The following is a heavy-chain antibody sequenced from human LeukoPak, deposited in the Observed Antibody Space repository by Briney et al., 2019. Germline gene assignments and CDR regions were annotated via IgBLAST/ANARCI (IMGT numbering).Heavy chain of an antibody. CDR3: AKGSSWSIPYYFDY. Sequence: TGGSLRLSCAASGFTFSSYAMHWVRQAPGKGLEWVSAISGSGGSTYYADSVKGRFTISRDNSKNTLYLQMNSLRAEDTAVYYCAKGSSWSIPYYFDYWGQGTLVTVSS. CDR1: GFTFSSYA. CDR2: ISGSGGST. V-gene: IGHV3-23*01. D-gene: IGHD6-13*01. J-gene: IGHJ4*02.